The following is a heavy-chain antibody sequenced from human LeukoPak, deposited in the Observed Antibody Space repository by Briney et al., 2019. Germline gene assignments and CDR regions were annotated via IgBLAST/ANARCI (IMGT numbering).Heavy chain of an antibody. D-gene: IGHD6-13*01. Sequence: SETLSLTCTLSLGSLTIYYTSWIRHPAGEGLEWVGRIYTRGGTNYNPSLKSRVTMSVDTPKNQFSLKLSSVTAADTAVYYCARDVKAAAGPTRAYYYYYYGMDVWGQGTTVTVSS. CDR2: IYTRGGT. V-gene: IGHV4-4*07. CDR3: ARDVKAAAGPTRAYYYYYYGMDV. J-gene: IGHJ6*02. CDR1: LGSLTIYY.